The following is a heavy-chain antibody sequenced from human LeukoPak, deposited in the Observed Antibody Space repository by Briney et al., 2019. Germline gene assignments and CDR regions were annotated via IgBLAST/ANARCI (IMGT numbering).Heavy chain of an antibody. CDR2: MNPNSGNT. CDR1: GYTFTSYD. Sequence: EASVKVSCKASGYTFTSYDINWVRHATGQGLEWMGWMNPNSGNTGYAQKFQGRVTMTRNTSISTAYMELSSLRSEDTAVYYCARAIGYCSGGSCHGGYWFDPWGQGTLVTVSS. V-gene: IGHV1-8*01. CDR3: ARAIGYCSGGSCHGGYWFDP. D-gene: IGHD2-15*01. J-gene: IGHJ5*02.